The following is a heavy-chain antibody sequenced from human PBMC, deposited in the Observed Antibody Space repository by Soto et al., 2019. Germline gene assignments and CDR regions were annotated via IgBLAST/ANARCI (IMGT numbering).Heavy chain of an antibody. J-gene: IGHJ4*01. V-gene: IGHV4-61*01. D-gene: IGHD2-21*02. CDR2: IYYSGST. CDR1: GGSVSSGSYY. CDR3: ERGEKGELLFDY. Sequence: SETLSLTCTVSGGSVSSGSYYWSWIRQPPGKGLEWIGYIYYSGSTNYNPSLKSRVTISVDTSKNQFSLKLSSVTAADTAVYYCERGEKGELLFDYWGQGTLVTVSS.